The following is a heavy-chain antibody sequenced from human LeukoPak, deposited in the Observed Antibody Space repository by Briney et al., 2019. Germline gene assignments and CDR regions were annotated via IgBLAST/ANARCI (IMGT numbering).Heavy chain of an antibody. D-gene: IGHD6-13*01. CDR3: ARDKYSSSCGGDWFDP. V-gene: IGHV4-38-2*02. Sequence: SETLSLTCAVSGYSISSGYYWGWIRQPPGKGLEWIGSIYHSGSTYYNPSLKSRVTISVDTSKNQFSLKLSSVTAADTAVYYCARDKYSSSCGGDWFDPWGQGTLVTVSS. CDR1: GYSISSGYY. CDR2: IYHSGST. J-gene: IGHJ5*02.